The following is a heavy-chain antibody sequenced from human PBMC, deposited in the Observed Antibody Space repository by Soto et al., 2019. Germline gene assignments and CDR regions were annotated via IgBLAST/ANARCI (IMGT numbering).Heavy chain of an antibody. Sequence: SDTLSLTCTFSGGSIRGYYWSWIRQTPGKGLEWIGYMYNTGSTVYNPSFKSRVTISVDTSKNQFSLKLNSVTAADTAVYYCARDLWGYCGTDCYPLDVWGQGTTVT. CDR2: MYNTGST. CDR3: ARDLWGYCGTDCYPLDV. D-gene: IGHD2-21*02. J-gene: IGHJ6*02. V-gene: IGHV4-59*01. CDR1: GGSIRGYY.